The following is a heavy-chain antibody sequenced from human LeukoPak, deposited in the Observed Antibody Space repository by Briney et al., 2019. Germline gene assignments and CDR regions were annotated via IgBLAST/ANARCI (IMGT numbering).Heavy chain of an antibody. CDR3: ARDRAYAFDN. CDR2: VNIICSEI. Sequence: GGSLRLSCAVSGFTISSYSMNWVRQAPGKGLEGVSDVNIICSEIYYEESLKERFTISTDNAKNKVYLKMNSLRDEDTAVYYCARDRAYAFDNWGQGTMVTVSS. J-gene: IGHJ3*02. CDR1: GFTISSYS. D-gene: IGHD3-10*01. V-gene: IGHV3-48*02.